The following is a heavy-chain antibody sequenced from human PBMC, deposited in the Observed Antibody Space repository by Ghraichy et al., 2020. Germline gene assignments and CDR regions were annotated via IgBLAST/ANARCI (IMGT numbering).Heavy chain of an antibody. CDR3: ARGGYNYGSNPIDY. CDR1: GFTFTSYY. CDR2: IKYDSSEK. V-gene: IGHV3-7*04. Sequence: GGSLRLSCAASGFTFTSYYMTWVRQFPGKGLEWVANIKYDSSEKYYEDSVKGRFTISRDNAKNSLYLQMNSLRPDDTAVYYCARGGYNYGSNPIDYWGQGTLVTVSS. J-gene: IGHJ4*02. D-gene: IGHD5-18*01.